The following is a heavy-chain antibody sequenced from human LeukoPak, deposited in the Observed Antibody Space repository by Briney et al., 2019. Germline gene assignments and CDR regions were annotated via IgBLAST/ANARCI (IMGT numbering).Heavy chain of an antibody. J-gene: IGHJ4*02. CDR2: VFHTGAT. CDR1: GYSISTGYY. Sequence: PSETLSLTCTVSGYSISTGYYWGWVRQTPGKGLEWLGTVFHTGATYYNPSLRSRVTISVDTAKNQFSLRVRSMTAADTAVYYCARRGMVTMGIWGQGTLVTVSS. D-gene: IGHD4/OR15-4a*01. V-gene: IGHV4-38-2*02. CDR3: ARRGMVTMGI.